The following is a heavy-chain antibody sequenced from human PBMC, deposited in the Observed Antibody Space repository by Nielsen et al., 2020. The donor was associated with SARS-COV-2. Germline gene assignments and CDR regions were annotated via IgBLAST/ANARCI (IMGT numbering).Heavy chain of an antibody. CDR3: AREGLQLPRGVPQDDF. CDR1: GFTFSSYE. J-gene: IGHJ4*02. Sequence: GSLRLSCAASGFTFSSYEMNWVRQAPGKGLEWLSYISSRGTTRYYADSVKGRFTISRDNLKDSLFLQMDSLRAEDTGVYYCAREGLQLPRGVPQDDFWGQGTLVTVSS. CDR2: ISSRGTTR. V-gene: IGHV3-48*03. D-gene: IGHD3-10*01.